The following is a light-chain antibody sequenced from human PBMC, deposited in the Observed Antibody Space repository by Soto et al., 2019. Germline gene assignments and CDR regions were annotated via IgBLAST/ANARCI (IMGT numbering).Light chain of an antibody. J-gene: IGKJ1*01. CDR1: QSISSW. Sequence: DIQMTQSPSTLSASVGDRVTITCRASQSISSWLAWYQQKPGKAPKLLIYEASSSEIGVPPRFSGSGFGTEVTLPISSLQPDDFATYYCQYYKEYSTFGQGTRLEIK. CDR3: QYYKEYST. V-gene: IGKV1-5*03. CDR2: EAS.